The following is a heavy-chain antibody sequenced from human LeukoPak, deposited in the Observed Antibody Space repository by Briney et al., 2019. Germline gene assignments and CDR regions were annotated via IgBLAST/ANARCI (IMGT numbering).Heavy chain of an antibody. CDR1: GFTFSSYG. Sequence: GGSLRLSCAASGFTFSSYGMHWVRQAPGKGLEWVAVIWYDGSNKYYADSVKGRFTISRDNSKNTLYLQMNSLRAEDTAVYYCARGEGYCSGGSCYSYYYYYGMDVWGQGTTVTVSS. D-gene: IGHD2-15*01. CDR2: IWYDGSNK. V-gene: IGHV3-33*01. CDR3: ARGEGYCSGGSCYSYYYYYGMDV. J-gene: IGHJ6*02.